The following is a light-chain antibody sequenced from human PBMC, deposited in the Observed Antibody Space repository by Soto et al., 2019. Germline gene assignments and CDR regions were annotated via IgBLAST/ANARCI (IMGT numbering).Light chain of an antibody. Sequence: EIVLTQSPATLSLSPGERATLSCRASQSVSSYLAWYQQKPGQAPRLLIYGASNRATGIPDRFSGSGSGTDFTLTISSLEPEDFAVYYCQQRTDWVTFGGGTKVDIK. J-gene: IGKJ4*01. CDR1: QSVSSY. V-gene: IGKV3-11*01. CDR3: QQRTDWVT. CDR2: GAS.